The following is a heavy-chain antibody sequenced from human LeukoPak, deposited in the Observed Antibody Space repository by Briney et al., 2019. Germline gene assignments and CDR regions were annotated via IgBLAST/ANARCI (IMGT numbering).Heavy chain of an antibody. J-gene: IGHJ4*02. Sequence: GGSLRLSCAASGFTFSSCGMHWVRQAPGKGLEWVAVIWYDGSNKYYADSVKGRFTISRDNAKNSLYLQMNSLRAEDTAVYYCARDPHVVENYFDYWGQGTLVTVSS. V-gene: IGHV3-33*01. CDR3: ARDPHVVENYFDY. CDR1: GFTFSSCG. CDR2: IWYDGSNK. D-gene: IGHD2-15*01.